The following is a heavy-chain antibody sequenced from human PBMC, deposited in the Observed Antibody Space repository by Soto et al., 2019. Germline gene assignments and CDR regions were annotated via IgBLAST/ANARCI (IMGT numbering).Heavy chain of an antibody. CDR2: IYNIGST. V-gene: IGHV4-59*08. D-gene: IGHD3-10*01. Sequence: SETLSLTCTVSGGSISGYYWSWLRQPPGKGLEWIGYIYNIGSTNYNPSLQSRVTISIDTSTKQFFLKPSSVTAADTAVYYCVRQGFGRLHGLVDVWGQGTTVTVS. CDR3: VRQGFGRLHGLVDV. CDR1: GGSISGYY. J-gene: IGHJ6*02.